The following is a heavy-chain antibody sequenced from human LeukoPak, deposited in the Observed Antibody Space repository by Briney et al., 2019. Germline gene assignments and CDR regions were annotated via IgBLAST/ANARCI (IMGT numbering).Heavy chain of an antibody. CDR2: IYTSGST. D-gene: IGHD6-13*01. CDR1: GGSISSGSYY. V-gene: IGHV4-61*02. Sequence: PSETLSLTCTVSGGSISSGSYYWSWIRQPAGKGLEWIGRIYTSGSTNYNPSLKSRVTISVDTSKNQFSLKLSSVTAADTAVYYCAARTSSSWQNDAFDIWGQGTMVTVSS. J-gene: IGHJ3*02. CDR3: AARTSSSWQNDAFDI.